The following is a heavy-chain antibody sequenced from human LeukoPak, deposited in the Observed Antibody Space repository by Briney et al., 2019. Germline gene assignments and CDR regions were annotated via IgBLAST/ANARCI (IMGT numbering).Heavy chain of an antibody. CDR1: GGTFSSYA. D-gene: IGHD3-22*01. J-gene: IGHJ4*02. Sequence: SVKVSFKASGGTFSSYAISWVRQAPGQGLEWMGGIIPIFGTANYAQKFQGRVTITADESTSTAYMELSSLRSEDTAVYYCARDASNYYDSSGYYDWDYWGQGTLVTVSS. CDR2: IIPIFGTA. CDR3: ARDASNYYDSSGYYDWDY. V-gene: IGHV1-69*13.